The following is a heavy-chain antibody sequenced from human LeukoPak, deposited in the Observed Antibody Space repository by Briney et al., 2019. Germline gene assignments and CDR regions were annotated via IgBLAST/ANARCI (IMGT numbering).Heavy chain of an antibody. CDR1: AYTFTSYD. D-gene: IGHD4-23*01. CDR2: MNPNSGNT. CDR3: ARVVTQNWYFDL. Sequence: ASVKVSCKASAYTFTSYDINWVRQATGQGLEWMGWMNPNSGNTGYAQKFQGRVTITRNTSISTAYMEPSSLRSEDTAVYYCARVVTQNWYFDLWGRGTLVTVSS. V-gene: IGHV1-8*03. J-gene: IGHJ2*01.